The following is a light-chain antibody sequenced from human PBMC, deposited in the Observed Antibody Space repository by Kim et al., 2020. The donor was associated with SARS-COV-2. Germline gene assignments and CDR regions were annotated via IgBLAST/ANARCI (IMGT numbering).Light chain of an antibody. CDR3: CSFTSAVTWM. CDR1: ISDIGTYSL. Sequence: GQSITISCSGTISDIGTYSLISWYQQHPGKAPRLIIFDISKRPSGVSGRFSGSKSGNTASLTISGLQPDYEADYFCCSFTSAVTWMFGGGTKLTVL. J-gene: IGLJ3*02. V-gene: IGLV2-23*02. CDR2: DIS.